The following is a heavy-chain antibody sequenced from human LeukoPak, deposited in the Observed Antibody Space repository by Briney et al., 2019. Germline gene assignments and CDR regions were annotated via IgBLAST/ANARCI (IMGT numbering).Heavy chain of an antibody. V-gene: IGHV1-46*01. J-gene: IGHJ6*02. CDR1: GYTFTSYY. CDR2: INCRSDRS. D-gene: IGHD2-21*01. Sequence: AAGKVSCKASGYTFTSYYMHWVRQAPGQGLERIVIINCRSDRSSYAQKFQGRVTMTRDTSTSTVYMELSSLRSEDTAVYYCARACEYCGAPKGLYYYYVMDVWGQGTTVTVCS. CDR3: ARACEYCGAPKGLYYYYVMDV.